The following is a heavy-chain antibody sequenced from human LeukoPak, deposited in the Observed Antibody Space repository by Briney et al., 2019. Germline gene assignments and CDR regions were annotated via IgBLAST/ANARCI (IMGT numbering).Heavy chain of an antibody. J-gene: IGHJ4*02. V-gene: IGHV3-48*04. Sequence: PGGSLRLSCAASGFTFSSYAMSWVRQAPGKGLEWVSYISSSSSTIYYADSVKGRFTISRDNAKNSLYLQMNSLRAEDTAVYYCARDGYCSGSSCYSTTDYWGQGTLVTVSS. CDR1: GFTFSSYA. D-gene: IGHD2-15*01. CDR2: ISSSSSTI. CDR3: ARDGYCSGSSCYSTTDY.